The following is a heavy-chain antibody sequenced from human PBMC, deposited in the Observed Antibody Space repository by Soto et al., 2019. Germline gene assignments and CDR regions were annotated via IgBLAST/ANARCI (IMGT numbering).Heavy chain of an antibody. CDR1: GGSISGNY. CDR2: IFYIGST. J-gene: IGHJ5*01. CDR3: ARSIDS. V-gene: IGHV4-59*06. Sequence: SETLSLTCTVSGGSISGNYWTWIRQPPGKGLEWIGYIFYIGSTYYNPSLKSRVTISVDTSKNQFSLKLSSVTAADTAVYYCARSIDSWGQGTLVTVSS.